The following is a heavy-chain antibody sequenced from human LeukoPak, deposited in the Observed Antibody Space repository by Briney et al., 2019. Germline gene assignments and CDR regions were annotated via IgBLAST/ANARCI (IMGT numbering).Heavy chain of an antibody. CDR1: GFTFSDYY. Sequence: PGGSLRLSCAASGFTFSDYYRSWIRQAPGKRLKWVSYSSSSSSYTNYAVSVKGRFTISRDNAKNSLYLQMNSLRAEDTAVYFFFQAEDGIRYFDWYNWFDPWGQGTLVTVSS. CDR2: SSSSSSYT. CDR3: FQAEDGIRYFDWYNWFDP. D-gene: IGHD3-9*01. J-gene: IGHJ5*02. V-gene: IGHV3-11*03.